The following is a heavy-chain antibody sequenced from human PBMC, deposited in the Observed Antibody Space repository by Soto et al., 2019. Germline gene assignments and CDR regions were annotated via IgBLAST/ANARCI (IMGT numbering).Heavy chain of an antibody. CDR1: GDSISSGGYS. J-gene: IGHJ4*02. CDR2: TYHSGGA. V-gene: IGHV4-30-2*01. CDR3: ARDSRSGYYFDN. D-gene: IGHD3-22*01. Sequence: QLQLQESGSGLVKPSQTLSLTCVVSGDSISSGGYSWNWIRQPPGKALEWIGHTYHSGGALYNPSLARRVTISVDKAKDHFSLRLTSVTAADTAVDYCARDSRSGYYFDNWGQGTLVTVSS.